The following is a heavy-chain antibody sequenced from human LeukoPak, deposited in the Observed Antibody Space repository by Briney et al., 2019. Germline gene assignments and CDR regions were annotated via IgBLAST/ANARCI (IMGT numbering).Heavy chain of an antibody. D-gene: IGHD5-18*01. CDR2: IRYDGSNK. Sequence: GGSLRLSRAASGFTFSSYGMHWVRQAPGKGLEWVAFIRYDGSNKYYADSVKGRFTISRDNSKDTLYLQMNSLRAEDTAVYYCVTAMPSQDYWGQGTLVTVSS. J-gene: IGHJ4*02. CDR1: GFTFSSYG. CDR3: VTAMPSQDY. V-gene: IGHV3-30*02.